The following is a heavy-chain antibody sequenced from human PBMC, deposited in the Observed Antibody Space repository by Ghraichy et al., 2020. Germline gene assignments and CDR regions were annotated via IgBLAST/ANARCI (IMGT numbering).Heavy chain of an antibody. D-gene: IGHD3-16*01. V-gene: IGHV3-23*01. CDR3: AKDSPGDWGADWYFDL. Sequence: GGSLRLSCAASGFTFSSYAMSWVRQAPGKGLEWVSAISGSGGSTYYADSVKGRFTISRDNSKNTLYLQMNSLRAEDTAVYYCAKDSPGDWGADWYFDLWGRGTLVTVSS. CDR2: ISGSGGST. J-gene: IGHJ2*01. CDR1: GFTFSSYA.